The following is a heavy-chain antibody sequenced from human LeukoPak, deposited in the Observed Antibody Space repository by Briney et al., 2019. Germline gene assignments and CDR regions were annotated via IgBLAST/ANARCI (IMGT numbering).Heavy chain of an antibody. Sequence: GPLRLSCAASGFTFSSYWRSWVRRAPGRGLGWLSYISGSSRTIYFAHSGKGRFTISRDNAKNSLYLQMNHLTAEDTALYYCARTWDRFDPWGQGTLVTVSS. CDR2: ISGSSRTI. V-gene: IGHV3-48*04. D-gene: IGHD1-26*01. CDR3: ARTWDRFDP. J-gene: IGHJ5*02. CDR1: GFTFSSYW.